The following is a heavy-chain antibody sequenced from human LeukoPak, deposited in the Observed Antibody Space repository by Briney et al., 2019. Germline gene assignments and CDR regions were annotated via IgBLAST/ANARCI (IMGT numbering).Heavy chain of an antibody. D-gene: IGHD6-19*01. Sequence: KPGGSLRLSCAASGFTFSSYSMNWVRQAPGKGLEWVSSISSSSSYIYYADSVKGRFTISRDNAKNSLYLQMNSLRAEDTAVYYCARDIAVAGTAWFDSWGQGTLVTVSS. J-gene: IGHJ5*01. CDR2: ISSSSSYI. CDR1: GFTFSSYS. CDR3: ARDIAVAGTAWFDS. V-gene: IGHV3-21*01.